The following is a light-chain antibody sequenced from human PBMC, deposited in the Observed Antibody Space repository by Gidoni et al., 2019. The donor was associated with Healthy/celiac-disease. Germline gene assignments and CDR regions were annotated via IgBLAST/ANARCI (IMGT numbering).Light chain of an antibody. V-gene: IGLV2-14*03. CDR3: SSYTSSSTRM. Sequence: QSALTQPASVSGSPGQSITISCTGTSSDVGGYNYVSWYQQHPGKAPNLMIYDVSHRPSGVSNRFSGSKSGNTASLTISGLQAEDEADYYCSSYTSSSTRMFGGGTKLTVL. J-gene: IGLJ3*02. CDR1: SSDVGGYNY. CDR2: DVS.